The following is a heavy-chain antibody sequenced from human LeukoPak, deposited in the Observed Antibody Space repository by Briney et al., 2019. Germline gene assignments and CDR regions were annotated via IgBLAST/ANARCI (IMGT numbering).Heavy chain of an antibody. J-gene: IGHJ5*02. V-gene: IGHV3-21*01. D-gene: IGHD5-12*01. CDR2: ISSSSSYI. CDR1: GFTFSNYR. Sequence: GGSLRLSCAASGFTFSNYRMNWVRQAPGKGLEWVSSISSSSSYIYYADSVKGRFSISRDNAKNSLYLQMNSLRAEDTAVYYCARGGYSGYDPRDFDHWGQGTLVTVSS. CDR3: ARGGYSGYDPRDFDH.